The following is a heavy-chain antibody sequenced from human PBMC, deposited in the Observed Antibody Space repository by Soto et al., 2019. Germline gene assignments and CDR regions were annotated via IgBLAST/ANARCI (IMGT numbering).Heavy chain of an antibody. CDR2: IYYSGST. V-gene: IGHV4-39*01. CDR1: GGSISSSSYY. CDR3: ARGQIVVVPAATPLDV. D-gene: IGHD2-2*01. J-gene: IGHJ6*02. Sequence: QLKLQESGPGLVKPWETLSLTCTVSGGSISSSSYYWGWIRQPPGKGLEWIGSIYYSGSTYYNPSLKSRVTISVDTSKNQFSLKLSSVTAADTAVYYCARGQIVVVPAATPLDVWGQGTTVTVSS.